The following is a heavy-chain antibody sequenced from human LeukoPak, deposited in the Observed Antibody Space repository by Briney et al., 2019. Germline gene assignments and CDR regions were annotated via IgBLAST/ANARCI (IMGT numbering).Heavy chain of an antibody. CDR3: ARSLLWFGEFFFDY. CDR1: GFTFSSYA. J-gene: IGHJ4*02. CDR2: ISYDGSNK. V-gene: IGHV3-30*04. Sequence: PGGSLRLSCAASGFTFSSYAMHWVRQAPGKGLEWVAVISYDGSNKYHADSVKGRFTISRDNSKNTLYLQMNSLRAEDTAVYYCARSLLWFGEFFFDYWGQGTLVTVSS. D-gene: IGHD3-10*01.